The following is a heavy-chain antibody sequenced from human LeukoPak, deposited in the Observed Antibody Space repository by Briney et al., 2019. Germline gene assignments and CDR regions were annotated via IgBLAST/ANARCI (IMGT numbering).Heavy chain of an antibody. CDR3: ARSRGDF. Sequence: GGSLRLSCAASGFTFSSYGMHWVRQAPGRGLEWLASVKGDGSATSYVDSVKGRFTISRDNAKNSLYLQMNSLRADDTALYYCARSRGDFWGQGTLVTVSS. J-gene: IGHJ4*02. CDR2: VKGDGSAT. V-gene: IGHV3-7*01. CDR1: GFTFSSYG.